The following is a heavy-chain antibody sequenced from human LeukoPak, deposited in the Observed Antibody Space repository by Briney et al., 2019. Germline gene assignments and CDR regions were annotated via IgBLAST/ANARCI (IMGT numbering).Heavy chain of an antibody. CDR2: VNPNTGGT. CDR3: ARGGSTVTTSCHY. J-gene: IGHJ4*02. Sequence: ASVKVSCKASGYTFSGYYVHWVRQAPGQGLEWMGWVNPNTGGTNYAQKFQGRVNLTSDTSISTAYMDLSWLRSDDTAVYYCARGGSTVTTSCHYWGQGTLVTVSS. D-gene: IGHD4-17*01. V-gene: IGHV1-2*02. CDR1: GYTFSGYY.